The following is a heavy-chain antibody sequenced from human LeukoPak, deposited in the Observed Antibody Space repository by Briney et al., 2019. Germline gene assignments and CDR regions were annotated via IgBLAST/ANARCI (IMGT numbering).Heavy chain of an antibody. CDR1: GYTFTSYY. CDR3: ARMVRGVIRDYYGMDV. D-gene: IGHD3-10*01. V-gene: IGHV1-46*01. J-gene: IGHJ6*02. CDR2: INPSGGST. Sequence: GASVKVSCKASGYTFTSYYMHWVRQAPGQGLEWMGIINPSGGSTSYAQKFQGRVTMTRDTSTSTVYMELSSLRSEDTAVYYCARMVRGVIRDYYGMDVWGQGTTVTVCS.